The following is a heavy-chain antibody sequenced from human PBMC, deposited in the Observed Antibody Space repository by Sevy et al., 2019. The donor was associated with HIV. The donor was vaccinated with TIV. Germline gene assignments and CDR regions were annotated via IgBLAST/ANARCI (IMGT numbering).Heavy chain of an antibody. CDR2: IYYSGST. V-gene: IGHV4-59*01. CDR3: ARDSSSWYGQIDYYYMDV. J-gene: IGHJ6*03. D-gene: IGHD6-13*01. CDR1: GGSISSYY. Sequence: SETLSLTCTVSGGSISSYYWSWIRQPPGKGLEWIGYIYYSGSTNYNPSLKSRVTISVDTSKNQFSLKLSSVTAADTAVYYCARDSSSWYGQIDYYYMDVWGKGTTVTVSS.